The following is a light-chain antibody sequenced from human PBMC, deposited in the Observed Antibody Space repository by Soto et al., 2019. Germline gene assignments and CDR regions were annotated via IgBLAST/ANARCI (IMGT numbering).Light chain of an antibody. Sequence: EIVLTQSPATRSLSPGERATLSCRASQSVSSYLDWYQQKPGQAPRLLIYDASNRATGIPARFSGSGSGTDFTLTISRREPEDFAFYCCQQRSNWPITFGKGTRLEIK. CDR3: QQRSNWPIT. J-gene: IGKJ5*01. V-gene: IGKV3-11*01. CDR2: DAS. CDR1: QSVSSY.